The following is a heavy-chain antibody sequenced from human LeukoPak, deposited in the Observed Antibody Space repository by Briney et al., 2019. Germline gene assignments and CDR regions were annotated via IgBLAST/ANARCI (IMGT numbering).Heavy chain of an antibody. CDR2: ISSNGGST. CDR3: ARGALTMVRGSYFDY. D-gene: IGHD3-10*01. Sequence: SGGSLRLSCAASGFTFSSYAMHWVRQAPGKGLEYVSAISSNGGSTYYANSVKGRFTISRDNSKNTLYLQMGSLRAEDMAVYYCARGALTMVRGSYFDYWGQGTLVTVSS. J-gene: IGHJ4*02. CDR1: GFTFSSYA. V-gene: IGHV3-64*01.